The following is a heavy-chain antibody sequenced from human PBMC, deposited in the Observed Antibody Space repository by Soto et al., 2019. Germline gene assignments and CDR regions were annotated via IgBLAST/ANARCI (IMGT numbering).Heavy chain of an antibody. V-gene: IGHV3-23*01. CDR3: AKDYLSCSGGSCYSFSRGSPWFDP. CDR2: ISGSGGST. J-gene: IGHJ5*02. D-gene: IGHD2-15*01. CDR1: EYAVSSDH. Sequence: GVTLTLSCAASEYAVSSDHMWWVHHSPRKGLAWVPAISGSGGSTYHADSVKGRFTISRNNSKKTLYLQMTSLRAEYTAVYYCAKDYLSCSGGSCYSFSRGSPWFDPWGQGTLVTVSS.